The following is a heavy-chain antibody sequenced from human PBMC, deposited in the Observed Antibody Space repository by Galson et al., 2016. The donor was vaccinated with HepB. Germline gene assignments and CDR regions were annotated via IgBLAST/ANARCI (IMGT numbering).Heavy chain of an antibody. V-gene: IGHV3-30*18. CDR1: GFTFSSYG. CDR3: AKDREFSSGWYDPDY. J-gene: IGHJ4*02. Sequence: SLRLSCAASGFTFSSYGMHWVRQAPGKGLEWVAVMSFDGSKKYYGESVKGRFNISRDNSKNTLYLQMNSLRAEDTAVYYCAKDREFSSGWYDPDYWGQGTLVTVSS. D-gene: IGHD6-19*01. CDR2: MSFDGSKK.